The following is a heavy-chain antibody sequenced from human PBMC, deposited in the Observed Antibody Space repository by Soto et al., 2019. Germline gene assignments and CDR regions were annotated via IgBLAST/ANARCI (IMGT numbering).Heavy chain of an antibody. CDR1: GFSLSASGVG. J-gene: IGHJ6*02. CDR3: VHLLASTHSAMGV. CDR2: IYWDEDQ. V-gene: IGHV2-5*02. Sequence: QITLKESGPTVVKPTQPLTLTCTVSGFSLSASGVGVGWVRQPPGKALEWLALIYWDEDQRYRTSLKSRLTITKDKYKQQVVLSMANLDPVDTATYYCVHLLASTHSAMGVWGQGTTVTVSS.